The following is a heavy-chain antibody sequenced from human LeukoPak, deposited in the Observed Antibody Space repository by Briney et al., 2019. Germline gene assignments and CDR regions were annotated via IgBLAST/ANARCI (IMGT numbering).Heavy chain of an antibody. V-gene: IGHV4-39*01. J-gene: IGHJ3*02. D-gene: IGHD5-12*01. CDR1: GGSISSSRYY. CDR3: ARPCREGYDLGAFDI. Sequence: SETLSLTCTVSGGSISSSRYYWGWIRQPPGKGLEWIGSIYYSGSTYYNPSLKSRVTISVDTSKNQFSLKLSSVTAADTAVYYCARPCREGYDLGAFDIWGQGTMVTVSS. CDR2: IYYSGST.